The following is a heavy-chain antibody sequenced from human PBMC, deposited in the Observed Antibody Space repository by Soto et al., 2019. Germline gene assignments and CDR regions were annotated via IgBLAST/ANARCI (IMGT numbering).Heavy chain of an antibody. CDR1: GFTFSSYG. Sequence: RGSLRLSCAASGFTFSSYGMHWVRQAPGKGLEWVAVIWYDGSNKYYADSVKGRFTISRDNSKNTLHLQMNSLRAEDTAVYYCARDKFSGATDYWGQGTLVTVSS. J-gene: IGHJ4*02. CDR2: IWYDGSNK. V-gene: IGHV3-33*01. CDR3: ARDKFSGATDY. D-gene: IGHD1-26*01.